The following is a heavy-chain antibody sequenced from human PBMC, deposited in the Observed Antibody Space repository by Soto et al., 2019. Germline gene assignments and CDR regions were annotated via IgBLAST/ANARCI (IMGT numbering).Heavy chain of an antibody. CDR2: IIPSLDTT. V-gene: IGHV1-69*11. D-gene: IGHD5-18*01. J-gene: IGHJ6*02. Sequence: QVHLVPSGTEVKKPGSSVKVSCKASGGTFSSSDFSWVRQAPGQGLEWMGMIIPSLDTTNYARKIQARVTITADEATSTAYMELRSLRSEDTAVYYCARCPQPRDTADPSAVDAWGQGTRLIVSS. CDR1: GGTFSSSD. CDR3: ARCPQPRDTADPSAVDA.